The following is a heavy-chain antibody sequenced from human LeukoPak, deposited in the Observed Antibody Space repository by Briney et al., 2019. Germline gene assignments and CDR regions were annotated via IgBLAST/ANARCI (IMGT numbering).Heavy chain of an antibody. J-gene: IGHJ4*02. V-gene: IGHV3-23*01. CDR1: GFTFSSYA. CDR2: ISGSGGST. CDR3: AKEEQYYYDSSGYWNY. Sequence: PGGSLRLSCAASGFTFSSYAMSWVRQAPGKGLEWVSAISGSGGSTYYADSVKGRFTISRDNSKNTLYLKMNSLRAEDTAVYYCAKEEQYYYDSSGYWNYWGQGTLVTVSS. D-gene: IGHD3-22*01.